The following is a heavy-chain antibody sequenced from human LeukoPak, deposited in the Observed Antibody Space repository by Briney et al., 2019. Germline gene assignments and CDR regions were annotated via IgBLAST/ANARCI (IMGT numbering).Heavy chain of an antibody. CDR1: GFTFSSYW. CDR3: AREGLMNYGLYYYYYGMDV. V-gene: IGHV3-74*01. CDR2: INSDGSST. J-gene: IGHJ6*02. D-gene: IGHD3-10*01. Sequence: GGPLRLSCAASGFTFSSYWMHWVRHARGKGLVCVSRINSDGSSTSYADSVKGRFTISRDNAKNTLYLQMNSLRAEDTAVYYCAREGLMNYGLYYYYYGMDVWGQGTTVTVSS.